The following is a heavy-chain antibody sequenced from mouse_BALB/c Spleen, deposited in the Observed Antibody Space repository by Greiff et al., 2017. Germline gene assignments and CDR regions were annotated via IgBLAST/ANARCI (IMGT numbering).Heavy chain of an antibody. J-gene: IGHJ4*01. D-gene: IGHD1-2*01. CDR2: IYPGDGDT. CDR1: GYTFTSYW. V-gene: IGHV1-87*01. Sequence: QVQLQQSGAELARPGASVKLSCKASGYTFTSYWMQWVKQRPGQGLEWIGAIYPGDGDTRYTQKFKGKATLTADKSSSTAYMQLSSLASEDSAVYYCARSAFITTATNAMDYWGQGTSVTVAS. CDR3: ARSAFITTATNAMDY.